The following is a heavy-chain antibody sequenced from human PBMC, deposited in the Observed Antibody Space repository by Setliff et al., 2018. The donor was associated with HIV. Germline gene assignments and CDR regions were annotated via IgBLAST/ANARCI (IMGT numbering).Heavy chain of an antibody. CDR1: GGSISGYY. Sequence: SETLSLTCTVSGGSISGYYWGWIRQPPGKGLEWIGSMSYSGSTYYNPSLKSRVTISVDTSKKQFSLKLSSVTAADTAVYYCARLNLEQWVQRIDSWGQGTRVTVSS. J-gene: IGHJ5*01. D-gene: IGHD6-19*01. CDR2: MSYSGST. CDR3: ARLNLEQWVQRIDS. V-gene: IGHV4-39*01.